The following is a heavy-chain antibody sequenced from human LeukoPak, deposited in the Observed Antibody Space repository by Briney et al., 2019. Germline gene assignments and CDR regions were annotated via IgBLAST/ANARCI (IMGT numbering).Heavy chain of an antibody. J-gene: IGHJ4*02. Sequence: ASLKVSCKASGYTFTAYYIHWVRRAPGQGLEWMRWINPNSGGTESAQKFQGRVTMTRDTSISTAYMELSRLRSDDTAVYYCAREGIVVVPAALEIWGQGTLVTVSS. D-gene: IGHD2-2*01. CDR1: GYTFTAYY. CDR3: AREGIVVVPAALEI. CDR2: INPNSGGT. V-gene: IGHV1-2*02.